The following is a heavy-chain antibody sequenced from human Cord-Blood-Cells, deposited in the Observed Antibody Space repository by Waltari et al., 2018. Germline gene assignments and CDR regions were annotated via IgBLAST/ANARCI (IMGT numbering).Heavy chain of an antibody. J-gene: IGHJ3*02. D-gene: IGHD6-6*01. Sequence: QVKLQESGPGLVKPSQTLSLTCTVPGGPISSGGYYWTWIRQHPGKGLEWIGYTYYSVSTYYSPSLKSRVTISVDTSKNQFSLKLSSVTAADTAVYYCARDTGWENSSSGAFDIWGQGTMVTVSS. CDR3: ARDTGWENSSSGAFDI. V-gene: IGHV4-31*03. CDR2: TYYSVST. CDR1: GGPISSGGYY.